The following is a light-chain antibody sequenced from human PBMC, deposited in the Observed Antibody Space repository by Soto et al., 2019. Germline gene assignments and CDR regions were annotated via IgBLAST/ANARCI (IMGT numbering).Light chain of an antibody. J-gene: IGKJ1*01. Sequence: VWTPNPATLSVSPGERATLSCRARQSVSSSLAWYQQKPGQAPRLLMYEASNRATGIPARFSGGGSGTDFALAISSLESEDFAVYYCEQRSDWPWTFGQGTKVDIK. CDR1: QSVSSS. CDR2: EAS. V-gene: IGKV3-11*01. CDR3: EQRSDWPWT.